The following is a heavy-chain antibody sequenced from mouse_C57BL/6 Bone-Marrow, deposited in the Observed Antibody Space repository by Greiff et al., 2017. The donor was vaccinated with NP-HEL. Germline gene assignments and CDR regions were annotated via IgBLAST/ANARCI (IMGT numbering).Heavy chain of an antibody. D-gene: IGHD3-2*02. CDR3: ARQLRPLYAMDY. CDR1: GFTFSSYA. Sequence: EVKLMESGGGLVKPGGSLKLSCAASGFTFSSYAMSWVRQTPDKRLEWVATISSGGSYTYYPDSVKGRFTISRDNAKNTLYLQMSSLKSEDTAMYYCARQLRPLYAMDYWGQGTSVTVSS. CDR2: ISSGGSYT. V-gene: IGHV5-6*03. J-gene: IGHJ4*01.